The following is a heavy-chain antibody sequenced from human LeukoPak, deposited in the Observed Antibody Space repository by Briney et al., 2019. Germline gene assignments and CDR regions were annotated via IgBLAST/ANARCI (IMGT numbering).Heavy chain of an antibody. CDR1: GFTFSSHY. Sequence: GGSLRLSCAASGFTFSSHYMHWVRQAPGKGLEWVAFIQDDGTNHWSADSVKGRFTVSRDNSMDTLYLHMNSLRDEDTAVYYCAKGGTTVVDYWGQGTLVTVSS. CDR2: IQDDGTNH. V-gene: IGHV3-30*02. D-gene: IGHD4-23*01. CDR3: AKGGTTVVDY. J-gene: IGHJ4*02.